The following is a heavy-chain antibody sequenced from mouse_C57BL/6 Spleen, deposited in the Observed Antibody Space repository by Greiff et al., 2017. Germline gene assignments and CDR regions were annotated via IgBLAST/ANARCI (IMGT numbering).Heavy chain of an antibody. CDR3: ARQTAGWYFDV. CDR1: GFTFSDYY. Sequence: EVQLVESGGGLVQPGGSLKLSCAASGFTFSDYYMYWVRQTPEKRLEWVAYISNGGGSTYYPDSVKGRFTISRDNAKNTLYLQMSRLKSEDTAMYYCARQTAGWYFDVCGTGTTVTVSS. CDR2: ISNGGGST. V-gene: IGHV5-12*01. J-gene: IGHJ1*03. D-gene: IGHD4-1*01.